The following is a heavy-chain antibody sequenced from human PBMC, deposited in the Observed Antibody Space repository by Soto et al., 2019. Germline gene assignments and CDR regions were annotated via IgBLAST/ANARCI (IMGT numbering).Heavy chain of an antibody. CDR2: IYYSGST. J-gene: IGHJ4*02. CDR1: GGSISSSSYY. Sequence: QLQLQESGPGLVKPSETLSLTCTVSGGSISSSSYYWGWIRQPPGKGLEWIGSIYYSGSTYYNPSLKSRVTISVDTSKNQFSLKLSSVTAADTAVSYCTRSPTYLAVAGTGNAYFDYWGQGTLITVSS. D-gene: IGHD6-19*01. V-gene: IGHV4-39*01. CDR3: TRSPTYLAVAGTGNAYFDY.